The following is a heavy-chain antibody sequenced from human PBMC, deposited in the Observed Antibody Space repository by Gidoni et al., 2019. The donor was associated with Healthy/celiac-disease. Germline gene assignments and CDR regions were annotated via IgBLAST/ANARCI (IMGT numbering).Heavy chain of an antibody. CDR1: GGTFSSYA. V-gene: IGHV1-69*01. Sequence: KPGSSVKVSCKASGGTFSSYAISWVRQAPGQGLEWMGGIIPIFGTANYAQKFQGRVTITADESTSTAYMELSSLRSEDTAVYYCARSGLRGGNSVGYFDYWGQGTLVTVSS. CDR2: IIPIFGTA. D-gene: IGHD2-21*02. CDR3: ARSGLRGGNSVGYFDY. J-gene: IGHJ4*02.